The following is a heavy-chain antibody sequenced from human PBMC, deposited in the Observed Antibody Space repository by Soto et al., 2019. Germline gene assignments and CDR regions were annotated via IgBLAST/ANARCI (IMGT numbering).Heavy chain of an antibody. V-gene: IGHV4-61*01. J-gene: IGHJ4*02. CDR3: AIHYSSGWGYYFDY. Sequence: QVQLQESGPGLVKPSETLSLTCTVSGGSVSSGSYYWSWIRQPPGKGLEWIGYIYYSGSTNYNPSPKSRVTISVDTSKNQFSLKLSSVTAADTAVYYCAIHYSSGWGYYFDYWGQGTLVTVSS. D-gene: IGHD6-19*01. CDR1: GGSVSSGSYY. CDR2: IYYSGST.